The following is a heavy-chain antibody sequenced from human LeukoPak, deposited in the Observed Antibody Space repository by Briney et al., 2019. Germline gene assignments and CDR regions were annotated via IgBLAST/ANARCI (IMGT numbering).Heavy chain of an antibody. D-gene: IGHD6-13*01. CDR2: ISAYSGNT. J-gene: IGHJ4*02. CDR3: ARGHDGYSSSWYATPYGY. V-gene: IGHV1-18*01. CDR1: GYTFTSYG. Sequence: GASVKVSCKASGYTFTSYGISWVRQAPGQGLEWMGWISAYSGNTNYAQKLQGRVTMTTDTSTSTAYMELRSLRSDDTAVYYCARGHDGYSSSWYATPYGYWGQGTLVTVSS.